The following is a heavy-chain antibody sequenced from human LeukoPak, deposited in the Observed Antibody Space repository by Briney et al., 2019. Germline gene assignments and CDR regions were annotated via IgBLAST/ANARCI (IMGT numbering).Heavy chain of an antibody. CDR2: IRYDGSNK. D-gene: IGHD1-26*01. CDR1: GYNFDDYG. Sequence: GGSLRLSCAASGYNFDDYGMTWVRQAPGKGLEWVAFIRYDGSNKYYADSVKGRFTISRDNSKNTLYLQMNSLRAEDTAVYYCAKDRSYSSFFDYWGQGTLVTVSS. V-gene: IGHV3-30*02. CDR3: AKDRSYSSFFDY. J-gene: IGHJ4*02.